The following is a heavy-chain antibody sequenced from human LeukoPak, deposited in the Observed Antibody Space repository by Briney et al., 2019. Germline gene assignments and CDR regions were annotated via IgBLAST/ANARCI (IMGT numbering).Heavy chain of an antibody. D-gene: IGHD6-6*01. CDR2: INPNTGGT. V-gene: IGHV1-2*02. Sequence: ASVKVSCKASGYTFTGFYMHLVRQAPGQGFEWMGWINPNTGGTNYAQKFQGRVTMTRDTSITTAYMELSGLTSDDTAVYYCASYPRYSSWPPFDCWGQGTLVTVSS. J-gene: IGHJ4*02. CDR3: ASYPRYSSWPPFDC. CDR1: GYTFTGFY.